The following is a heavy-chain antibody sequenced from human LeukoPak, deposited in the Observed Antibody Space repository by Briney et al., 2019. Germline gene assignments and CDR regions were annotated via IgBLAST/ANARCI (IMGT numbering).Heavy chain of an antibody. CDR1: GGSISSRDFY. CDR2: IFYSGNT. J-gene: IGHJ4*02. V-gene: IGHV4-39*01. CDR3: ARRGHNWNNPFDY. Sequence: KPSETLFLTCTVSGGSISSRDFYWGWIRQPPGKGLEWIGTIFYSGNTYYNPSLKSRVSISVDTSKNQFSLRLTSVTAADTAVYYCARRGHNWNNPFDYWGQGTLVTVSS. D-gene: IGHD1/OR15-1a*01.